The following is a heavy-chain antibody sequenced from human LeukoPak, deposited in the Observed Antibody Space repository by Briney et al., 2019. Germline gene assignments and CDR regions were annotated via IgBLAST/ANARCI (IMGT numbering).Heavy chain of an antibody. V-gene: IGHV3-7*01. CDR1: GFTFSHFW. Sequence: GGSLRLSCVASGFTFSHFWMSWVRQAPGKGLEWLAFINLEGSQKYYQDSVKGRFTISRDNAKNSLFLQMTGLRAEDTAVYYCARDDYWGQGTLVTVSS. J-gene: IGHJ4*02. CDR3: ARDDY. CDR2: INLEGSQK.